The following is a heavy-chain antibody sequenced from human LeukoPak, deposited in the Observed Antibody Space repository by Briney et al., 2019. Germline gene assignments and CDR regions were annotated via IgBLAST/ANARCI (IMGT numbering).Heavy chain of an antibody. J-gene: IGHJ4*02. CDR3: ARGLWLGREFDC. D-gene: IGHD5-18*01. CDR2: ISSSGSTI. CDR1: GFTFSSYE. Sequence: PGGSLRLSCAASGFTFSSYEMNWVRQAPGKGLEWLSYISSSGSTIYHADSVKGRFTISRDNAKNSLYLQVNSLRAEDTAVYYCARGLWLGREFDCWGQGTLVTVSS. V-gene: IGHV3-48*03.